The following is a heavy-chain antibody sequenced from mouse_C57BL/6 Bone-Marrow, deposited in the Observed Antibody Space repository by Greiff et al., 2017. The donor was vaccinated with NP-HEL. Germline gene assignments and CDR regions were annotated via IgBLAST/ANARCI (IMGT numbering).Heavy chain of an antibody. J-gene: IGHJ3*01. CDR2: IWSGGST. D-gene: IGHD2-5*01. Sequence: VQRVESGPGLVQPSQSLSITCTVSGFSLTSYGVHWVRQSPGKGLGWLGVIWSGGSTDYNAAFISRLSISKDNSKSQVFFKMNSLQADDTAIYYCARNGDYSISWFAYWGQGTLVTVSA. CDR3: ARNGDYSISWFAY. CDR1: GFSLTSYG. V-gene: IGHV2-2*01.